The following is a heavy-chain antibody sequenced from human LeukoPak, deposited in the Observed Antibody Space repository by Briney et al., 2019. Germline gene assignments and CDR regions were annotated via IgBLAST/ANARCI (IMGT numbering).Heavy chain of an antibody. CDR2: ISDSGGST. Sequence: PGGSLRLSCAVSGITLSNHGMSWVRQAPGKGLEWVAGISDSGGSTSYADSVKGRFTISRDNPKNTLYLQMNSLRAEDTAVYFCAKRGVVIRVILVGFHKAAYYFDSWGQGALVTVSS. V-gene: IGHV3-23*01. CDR3: AKRGVVIRVILVGFHKAAYYFDS. CDR1: GITLSNHG. D-gene: IGHD3-22*01. J-gene: IGHJ4*02.